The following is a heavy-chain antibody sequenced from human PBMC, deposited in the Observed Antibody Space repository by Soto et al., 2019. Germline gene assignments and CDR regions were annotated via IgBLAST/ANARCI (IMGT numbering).Heavy chain of an antibody. J-gene: IGHJ4*02. D-gene: IGHD3-16*01. CDR2: IYPGDSAT. V-gene: IGHV5-51*01. CDR3: ARHLYDYLDC. Sequence: PGESLKMSCNGSRYSFTNYWIGWVRQMPGKGLEWMGIIYPGDSATRYSPSFQGQVTISVDKSINTAYLQWSSLKASDTAMYYCARHLYDYLDCWGQGTLVPVSS. CDR1: RYSFTNYW.